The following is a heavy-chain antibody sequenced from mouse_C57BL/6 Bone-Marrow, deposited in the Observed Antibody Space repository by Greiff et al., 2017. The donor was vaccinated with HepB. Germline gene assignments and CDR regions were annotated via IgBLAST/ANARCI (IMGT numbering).Heavy chain of an antibody. V-gene: IGHV1-81*01. Sequence: VQLQQSGAELARPGASVKLSCKASGYTFTSYGISWVKQRTGQGLEWIGEIYPRSGNTYYNEKFKCKATLTADKSSSTAYMELRSRTSEDSAVYFCANQHYGSSYDYFDYWGQGTTLTVSS. CDR2: IYPRSGNT. CDR1: GYTFTSYG. CDR3: ANQHYGSSYDYFDY. J-gene: IGHJ2*01. D-gene: IGHD1-1*01.